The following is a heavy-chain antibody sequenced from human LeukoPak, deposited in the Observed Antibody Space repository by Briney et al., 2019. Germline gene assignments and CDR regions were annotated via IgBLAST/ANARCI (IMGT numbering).Heavy chain of an antibody. V-gene: IGHV4-59*01. CDR1: GGSISSYY. CDR2: IYYSGST. J-gene: IGHJ4*02. D-gene: IGHD4-4*01. CDR3: ARAPAKTVHFDY. Sequence: SETLSLTCTASGGSISSYYWSWIRQPPGKGLEWIGYIYYSGSTNYNPSLKSRVTISVDTSKNQFSLKLSSVTAADTAVYYCARAPAKTVHFDYWGQGTLVTVSS.